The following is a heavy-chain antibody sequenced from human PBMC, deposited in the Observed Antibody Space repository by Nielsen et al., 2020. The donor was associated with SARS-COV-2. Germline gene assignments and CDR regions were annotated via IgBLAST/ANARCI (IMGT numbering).Heavy chain of an antibody. CDR3: ASRQDGYNYDTQ. J-gene: IGHJ4*02. Sequence: GESLKISCAASGFTFSNYVMNWVRQSPGKGLEWVSAISASGASTYYADSVQGRFTISRDNARNTLYLQMSGLRAEDTGVYYCASRQDGYNYDTQWGQGTRVTVSS. CDR2: ISASGAST. CDR1: GFTFSNYV. V-gene: IGHV3-23*01. D-gene: IGHD5-24*01.